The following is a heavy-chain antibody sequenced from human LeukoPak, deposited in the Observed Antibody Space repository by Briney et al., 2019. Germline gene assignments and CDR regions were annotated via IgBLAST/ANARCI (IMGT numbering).Heavy chain of an antibody. Sequence: ASVKVSCKASGYTFRRYDINWVRQATGQGREWMGWMNPNSGNTGYAQKFQGRVTMTRNTSISTAYMELSGLRSEDTAVYYCASGGGSGTWGAYYYYAMDVWGQGTTVTVSS. V-gene: IGHV1-8*01. CDR3: ASGGGSGTWGAYYYYAMDV. CDR2: MNPNSGNT. J-gene: IGHJ6*02. D-gene: IGHD3-10*01. CDR1: GYTFRRYD.